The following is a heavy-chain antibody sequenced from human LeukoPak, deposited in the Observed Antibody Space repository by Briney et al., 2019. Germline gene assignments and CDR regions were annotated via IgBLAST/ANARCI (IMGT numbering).Heavy chain of an antibody. V-gene: IGHV3-48*01. J-gene: IGHJ4*02. CDR3: ARDYYDSSGGDYFDY. CDR1: GFTFSSYS. CDR2: ISSSSSTI. Sequence: GGSLRLSCAASGFTFSSYSMNWVRQAPGKGLEWASCISSSSSTIYYADSVKGRFTISRDNAKNSLYLQMNSLRAEDTAVYYCARDYYDSSGGDYFDYWGQGTLVTVSS. D-gene: IGHD3-22*01.